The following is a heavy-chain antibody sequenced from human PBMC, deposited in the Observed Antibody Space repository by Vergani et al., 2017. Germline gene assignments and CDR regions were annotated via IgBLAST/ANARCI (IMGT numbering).Heavy chain of an antibody. Sequence: VQLVESGGGVVQPGGSLRLSCAASGFTFDDYAMHWVRQAPGKGLEWVSGISWNSGSIGYADSVKGRFTISRDNAKNSLYLQMNSLRAEDTALYYCAKEIEYNRYSSGGYVGGLDYGGQGTLVTVSS. CDR3: AKEIEYNRYSSGGYVGGLDY. V-gene: IGHV3-9*01. J-gene: IGHJ4*02. CDR1: GFTFDDYA. CDR2: ISWNSGSI. D-gene: IGHD6-19*01.